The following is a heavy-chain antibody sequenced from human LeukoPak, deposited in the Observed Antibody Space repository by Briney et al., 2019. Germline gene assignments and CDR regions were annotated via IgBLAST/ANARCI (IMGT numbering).Heavy chain of an antibody. CDR3: ARDHANNWFDP. Sequence: SETLSLTCTVSGGSISSYYWSWIRQPPGKGLEWIGYIYYSGSTNYNPSLKSRVTISVDTSKNQFSLKLSSVTAADTAVYYCARDHANNWFDPWGQGTLVTVSS. J-gene: IGHJ5*02. V-gene: IGHV4-59*01. D-gene: IGHD2-2*01. CDR2: IYYSGST. CDR1: GGSISSYY.